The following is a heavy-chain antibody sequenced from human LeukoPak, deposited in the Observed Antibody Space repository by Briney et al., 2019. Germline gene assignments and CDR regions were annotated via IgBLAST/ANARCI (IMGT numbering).Heavy chain of an antibody. CDR1: GYTFTSYY. D-gene: IGHD5-12*01. V-gene: IGHV1-46*01. CDR2: INPSGGST. J-gene: IGHJ6*03. CDR3: ARVGGYSGYDYYYYMDV. Sequence: GASVKVSCKASGYTFTSYYMHWVRQAPGQGLEWMGIINPSGGSTSYAQKFQGRVTMTRDTSISTAYMELSRLRSDDTAVYYCARVGGYSGYDYYYYMDVWGKGTTVTISS.